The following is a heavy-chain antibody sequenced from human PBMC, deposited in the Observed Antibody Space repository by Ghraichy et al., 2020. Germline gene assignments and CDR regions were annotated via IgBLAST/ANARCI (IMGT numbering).Heavy chain of an antibody. V-gene: IGHV4-39*01. D-gene: IGHD3-9*01. Sequence: SETLSLTCTVSGGSISSSSYYWGWIRQPPGKGLEWIGSIYYSGSTYYNPSLKSRVTISVDTSKKQFSLKLSSVTAADTAVYYCARHLGAQLRYCWFDPWGQGTLVTVSS. J-gene: IGHJ5*02. CDR2: IYYSGST. CDR3: ARHLGAQLRYCWFDP. CDR1: GGSISSSSYY.